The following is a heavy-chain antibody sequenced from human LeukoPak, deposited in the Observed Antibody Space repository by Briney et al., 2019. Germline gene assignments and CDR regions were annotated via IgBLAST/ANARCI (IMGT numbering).Heavy chain of an antibody. D-gene: IGHD1-26*01. CDR2: IYHSGST. J-gene: IGHJ4*02. Sequence: SETLSLTCAVSGYSISSGYYWGWIRQPPGKGLEWIGSIYHSGSTYYNPSLKSRVTISVDTSKNQFSLKLSSVTAADTAVYYCARGSGSYYFDYWGQGTLVTVSP. CDR3: ARGSGSYYFDY. CDR1: GYSISSGYY. V-gene: IGHV4-38-2*01.